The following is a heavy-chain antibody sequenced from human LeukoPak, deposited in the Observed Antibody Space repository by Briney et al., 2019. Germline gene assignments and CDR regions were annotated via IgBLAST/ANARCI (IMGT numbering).Heavy chain of an antibody. CDR1: GGSISSYY. V-gene: IGHV4-59*01. J-gene: IGHJ4*02. Sequence: SETLSLTCTVSGGSISSYYWSWIRQPPGKGLEWIGYIYYSGSTNYNPSLKSRVTISVDTSKNQFSLKLSSVTAADTAVYYCARGTSRDGYNVFDYWGQGTLVTVSS. D-gene: IGHD5-24*01. CDR3: ARGTSRDGYNVFDY. CDR2: IYYSGST.